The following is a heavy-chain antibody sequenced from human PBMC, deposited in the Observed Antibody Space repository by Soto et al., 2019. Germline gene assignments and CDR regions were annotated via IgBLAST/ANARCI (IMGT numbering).Heavy chain of an antibody. CDR3: AKDRGYINSPFDL. V-gene: IGHV3-30*18. Sequence: VRLSCEASGFSFSTVGMHWVRQAPGKGLEWVSLISHDGNRQYYAESVKGRFTVSRDNSRNTVSLQMNGLRPEDTAIYYCAKDRGYINSPFDLWGQGTLVTVSS. CDR2: ISHDGNRQ. CDR1: GFSFSTVG. J-gene: IGHJ4*02. D-gene: IGHD6-25*01.